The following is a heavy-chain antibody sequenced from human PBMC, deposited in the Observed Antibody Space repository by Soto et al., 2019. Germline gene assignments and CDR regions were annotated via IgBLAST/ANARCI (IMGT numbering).Heavy chain of an antibody. V-gene: IGHV4-39*01. D-gene: IGHD3-16*01. CDR3: AKRGGTTWYFDY. CDR2: IFYTGST. CDR1: GDSISSSSYY. Sequence: SETLSLTCTVSGDSISSSSYYWGWIRQPPGKGLEWIGSIFYTGSTYYNPSLQSRVTISLDTSNNQFSLRLSSVTAADTAVYYCAKRGGTTWYFDYWGQGTLVTVSS. J-gene: IGHJ4*02.